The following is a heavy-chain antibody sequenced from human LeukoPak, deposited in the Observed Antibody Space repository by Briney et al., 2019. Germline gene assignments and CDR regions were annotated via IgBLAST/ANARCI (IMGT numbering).Heavy chain of an antibody. V-gene: IGHV4-59*08. CDR1: GLSITTYY. J-gene: IGHJ4*02. D-gene: IGHD2-2*01. Sequence: SETLSLTCTVSGLSITTYYWTWIRHPPGKGLEWIGYAYYSAITNYNPSLRNRVTISLDTSKNQFSLKLTSVTAAATALYYCARSDGIRGKYLLDYWGQGSLVTVSS. CDR3: ARSDGIRGKYLLDY. CDR2: AYYSAIT.